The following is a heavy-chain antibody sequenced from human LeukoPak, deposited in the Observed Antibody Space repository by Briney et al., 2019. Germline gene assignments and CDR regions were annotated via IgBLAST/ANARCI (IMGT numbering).Heavy chain of an antibody. V-gene: IGHV4-30-4*08. CDR3: ARYSSGWDGRWFDP. D-gene: IGHD6-19*01. Sequence: PSETLSLTCTVSGGSISSGDYYWSWIRPPPGKGLEWIGYIYYSGSTYYNPSLKSRVTISVDTSKNQFSLKLSSVTAADTAVYYCARYSSGWDGRWFDPWGQGTLVTVSS. J-gene: IGHJ5*02. CDR2: IYYSGST. CDR1: GGSISSGDYY.